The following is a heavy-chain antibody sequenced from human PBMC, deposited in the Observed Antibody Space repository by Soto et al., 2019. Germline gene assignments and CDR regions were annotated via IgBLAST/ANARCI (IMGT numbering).Heavy chain of an antibody. J-gene: IGHJ4*02. V-gene: IGHV3-48*02. D-gene: IGHD2-21*01. CDR3: VRDRFGGAFHY. CDR2: ITRDSSTI. CDR1: GFSFNTYD. Sequence: EVQLVESGGGLVQPGGSLRLSCAPSGFSFNTYDMNWVRQAPGKGLEWISFITRDSSTIYYADSVRDRFTISRDNAANSLYLQMNSLRDEDTAVYYCVRDRFGGAFHYWGQRTLVTVSS.